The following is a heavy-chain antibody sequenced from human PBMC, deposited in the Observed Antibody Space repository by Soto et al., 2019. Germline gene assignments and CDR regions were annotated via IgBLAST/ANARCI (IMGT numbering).Heavy chain of an antibody. Sequence: ASVKVSCKVSGYTLTELSMHWVRQAPGKGLEWMGGFDPEDGETIYAQKFQGRVTMTEDTSTDTAYMELSSLRSEDTAVYYCATSQSTYGDPDYWGQETLVTVSS. J-gene: IGHJ4*02. V-gene: IGHV1-24*01. CDR2: FDPEDGET. CDR3: ATSQSTYGDPDY. D-gene: IGHD4-17*01. CDR1: GYTLTELS.